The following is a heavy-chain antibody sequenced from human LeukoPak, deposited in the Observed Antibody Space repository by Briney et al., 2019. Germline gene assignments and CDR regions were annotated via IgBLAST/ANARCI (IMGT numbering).Heavy chain of an antibody. Sequence: QPGGSLRLSCAASGFPFSRYSMNWVRQAPGKGLEWVSSISSSGGSTYYADSVRGRFTISRDNSKNTLYLQMNSLRAEDTAIYYCAKDLVTGSLDYWGQGTLVTVSS. V-gene: IGHV3-23*01. CDR1: GFPFSRYS. CDR3: AKDLVTGSLDY. D-gene: IGHD3-10*01. J-gene: IGHJ4*02. CDR2: ISSSGGST.